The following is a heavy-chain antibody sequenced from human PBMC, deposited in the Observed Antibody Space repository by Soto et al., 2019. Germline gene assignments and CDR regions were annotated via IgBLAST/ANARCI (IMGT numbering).Heavy chain of an antibody. CDR1: GGSVSSGSYY. V-gene: IGHV4-61*01. CDR3: AREWQYSRKFDD. D-gene: IGHD2-21*01. J-gene: IGHJ4*02. Sequence: PSETLSLTCTVSGGSVSSGSYYWSWIRQPPGKGLEWIGYIYYSGSTNYNPSLKSRVTISVDTSKNQFSLKLSSVTAADTAVYYCAREWQYSRKFDDWGQGSLVTVSS. CDR2: IYYSGST.